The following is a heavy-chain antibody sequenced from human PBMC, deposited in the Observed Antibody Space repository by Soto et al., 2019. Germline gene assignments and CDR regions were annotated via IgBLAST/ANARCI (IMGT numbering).Heavy chain of an antibody. V-gene: IGHV1-69*01. Sequence: QVQLVQSGAEVRKPGSSVRVSCKASGGSFNRHTISWVRQSPGQGLEWMGGSITIFGTANHAQKFQGRVMIIADESTSTVYMELSSLRSDDTAIYYCARGWGYDNTDYYYAYWGQGTLVMVSA. CDR1: GGSFNRHT. CDR2: SITIFGTA. J-gene: IGHJ4*02. CDR3: ARGWGYDNTDYYYAY. D-gene: IGHD3-22*01.